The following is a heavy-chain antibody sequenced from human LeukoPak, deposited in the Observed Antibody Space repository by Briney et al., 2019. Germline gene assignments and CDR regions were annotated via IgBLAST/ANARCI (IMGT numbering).Heavy chain of an antibody. CDR3: ARGDGYKWGDAFDV. D-gene: IGHD5-24*01. CDR1: GGTFSSYA. CDR2: IIPIFGTA. J-gene: IGHJ3*01. Sequence: ASVKVSCKASGGTFSSYAISWVRQAPGQGLEWMGGIIPIFGTANYAQKFQGRVTITADESTSTGYMELSSLRSKDTAVYYCARGDGYKWGDAFDVWGQGTMVTVSS. V-gene: IGHV1-69*01.